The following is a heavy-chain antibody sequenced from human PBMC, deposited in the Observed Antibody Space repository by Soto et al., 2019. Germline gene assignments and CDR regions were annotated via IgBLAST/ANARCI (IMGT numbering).Heavy chain of an antibody. J-gene: IGHJ4*02. CDR3: ARVPTPLYDILTYKVLGYYFDY. V-gene: IGHV3-30-3*01. CDR2: ISYDGSNK. D-gene: IGHD3-9*01. CDR1: GFTFSSYA. Sequence: GGSLRLSCAASGFTFSSYAMHWVRQAPGKGLEWVEVISYDGSNKYYADSVKDRFTISRDNSKNSLYLHMNSLRAEDTAVYYCARVPTPLYDILTYKVLGYYFDYWGQGTLVTVSS.